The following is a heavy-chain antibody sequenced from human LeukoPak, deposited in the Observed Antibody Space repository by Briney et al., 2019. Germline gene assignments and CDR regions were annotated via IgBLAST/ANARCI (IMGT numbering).Heavy chain of an antibody. CDR1: GFTFSNYA. V-gene: IGHV3-30*02. CDR3: ARENWDFDF. D-gene: IGHD7-27*01. CDR2: IRFNGN. Sequence: GESLKISCAASGFTFSNYAIHWVRQAPGKGLEWVASIRFNGNFYADYVKGRFTISRDNSKSTVSLQMDTLRTEDTALYYCARENWDFDFWGQGTLVTVSS. J-gene: IGHJ4*02.